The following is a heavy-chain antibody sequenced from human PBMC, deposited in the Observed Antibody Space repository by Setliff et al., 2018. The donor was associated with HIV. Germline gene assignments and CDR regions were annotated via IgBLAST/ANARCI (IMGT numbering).Heavy chain of an antibody. CDR2: ISAYSGDT. V-gene: IGHV1-18*01. CDR1: GYIFTSYG. J-gene: IGHJ4*02. CDR3: ARDYRGELHF. D-gene: IGHD1-26*01. Sequence: ASVKVSCKASGYIFTSYGISWLRQAPGQGLERMGWISAYSGDTDYAQEVLGRITMTTDTSTKTAYMELRGLRSADTAVYFCARDYRGELHFWGQGALVTVSS.